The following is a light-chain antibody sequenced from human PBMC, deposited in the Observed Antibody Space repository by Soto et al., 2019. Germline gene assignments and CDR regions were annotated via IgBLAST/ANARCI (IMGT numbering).Light chain of an antibody. CDR3: QQRSNWPPA. J-gene: IGKJ1*01. CDR2: GVY. Sequence: TQSPATLSVSPGERATLSCRASESVSDYLAWYQQRPGQAPRLLIYGVYTRTSGIPDWFSGSGAGTEFTLTITRLEPEDSAVYYCQQRSNWPPAFGQGTKVDIK. V-gene: IGKV3D-20*02. CDR1: ESVSDY.